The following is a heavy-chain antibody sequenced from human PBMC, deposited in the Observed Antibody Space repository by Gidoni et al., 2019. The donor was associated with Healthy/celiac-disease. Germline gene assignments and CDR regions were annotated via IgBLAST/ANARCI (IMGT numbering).Heavy chain of an antibody. J-gene: IGHJ4*02. Sequence: EVQLVASGGVLVQPGRSLRLSCAASGFTFDDYAMHWVRQAPGKGLAWVSGISWNSGSIGYADSGKGRFTISRDNAKNSLYLQMNSLRAEDTALYYCAKDNGGDYGLYFDYWGQGTLVTVSS. V-gene: IGHV3-9*01. D-gene: IGHD4-17*01. CDR1: GFTFDDYA. CDR2: ISWNSGSI. CDR3: AKDNGGDYGLYFDY.